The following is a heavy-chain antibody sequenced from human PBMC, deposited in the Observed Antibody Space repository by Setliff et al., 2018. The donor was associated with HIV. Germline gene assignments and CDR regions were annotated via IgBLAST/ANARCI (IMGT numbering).Heavy chain of an antibody. D-gene: IGHD3-16*01. CDR3: ARIWGIPPLYYFDY. CDR1: GYTFTSYA. Sequence: ASVEVSCKASGYTFTSYAMHWVRQAPGQRLEWMGWIHAGNGYTKYSQKFQGRVTFTRDTSASAAYMDLSSLRSEDTAVYYCARIWGIPPLYYFDYWGQGTRVTVSS. J-gene: IGHJ4*02. CDR2: IHAGNGYT. V-gene: IGHV1-3*01.